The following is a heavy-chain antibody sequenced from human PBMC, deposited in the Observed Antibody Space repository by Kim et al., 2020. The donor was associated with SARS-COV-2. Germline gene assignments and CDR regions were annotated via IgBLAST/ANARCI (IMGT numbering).Heavy chain of an antibody. CDR1: GFTFSSYA. Sequence: GGSLRLSCAASGFTFSSYAMHWVRQAPGKGLEWVAVIWYDGSNKYYADSVKGRFTISRDNSKNTLYLQMNSLRAEDTAVYYCAKEVMDKQWRYYFDYWGQGTLVTVSS. CDR2: IWYDGSNK. V-gene: IGHV3-33*06. J-gene: IGHJ4*02. CDR3: AKEVMDKQWRYYFDY. D-gene: IGHD6-19*01.